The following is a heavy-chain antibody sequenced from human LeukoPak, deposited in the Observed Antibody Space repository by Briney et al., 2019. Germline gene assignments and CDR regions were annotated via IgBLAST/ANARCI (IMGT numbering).Heavy chain of an antibody. J-gene: IGHJ5*02. V-gene: IGHV1-46*01. CDR1: GYTFTSYY. CDR3: ARDRRITMVRGGPKGWFDP. D-gene: IGHD3-10*01. Sequence: GASVKVSCKASGYTFTSYYMHWVRQAPGQGLEWMGIINPSGGSTSYAQKFQGRVTMTRDMSTSTVYMELSSLRSEDTAVYYCARDRRITMVRGGPKGWFDPWGQGTLVTVSS. CDR2: INPSGGST.